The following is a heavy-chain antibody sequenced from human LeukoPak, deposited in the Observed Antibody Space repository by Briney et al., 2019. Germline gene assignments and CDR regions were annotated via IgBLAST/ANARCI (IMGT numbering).Heavy chain of an antibody. D-gene: IGHD1-7*01. CDR3: ARFPAGTTAEYWFDP. CDR1: GGSINGHY. V-gene: IGHV4-59*11. J-gene: IGHJ5*02. CDR2: IYSTGTT. Sequence: SETPSLTCTVSGGSINGHYWSWIRQSPGKGPEWLGYIYSTGTTTYNPSLRSRVTISVDTSKNQFSLKLRSVTAADTAVYFCARFPAGTTAEYWFDPWGQGTLVTVTS.